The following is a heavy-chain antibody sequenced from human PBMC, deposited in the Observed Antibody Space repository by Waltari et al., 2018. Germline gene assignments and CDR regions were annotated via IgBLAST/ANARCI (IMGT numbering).Heavy chain of an antibody. Sequence: QVQLVQSGAEVKKPGASVKVSCKASGYTFTSSDINWVRRATGQGLEWMGWMNPNSGNTGYAQKFQGRVTMTRNTSISTAYMELSSLRSEDTAVYYCARQDYYYDSSGYYLDAFDIWGQGTMVTVSS. J-gene: IGHJ3*02. CDR2: MNPNSGNT. CDR3: ARQDYYYDSSGYYLDAFDI. V-gene: IGHV1-8*01. CDR1: GYTFTSSD. D-gene: IGHD3-22*01.